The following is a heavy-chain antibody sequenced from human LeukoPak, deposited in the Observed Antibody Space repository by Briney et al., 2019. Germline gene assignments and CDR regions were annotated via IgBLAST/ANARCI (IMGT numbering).Heavy chain of an antibody. Sequence: SETLSLTCTVSGGPISSYCWSWIRQPPGKGLEWIGYIYYSGTTNYNPSLKSRVTLSVDTSENQFSLKLSSVTAADTAVYYCAGAGPYYDILTGYQIDYWGQGTLVTVSS. D-gene: IGHD3-9*01. CDR3: AGAGPYYDILTGYQIDY. CDR2: IYYSGTT. V-gene: IGHV4-59*01. CDR1: GGPISSYC. J-gene: IGHJ4*02.